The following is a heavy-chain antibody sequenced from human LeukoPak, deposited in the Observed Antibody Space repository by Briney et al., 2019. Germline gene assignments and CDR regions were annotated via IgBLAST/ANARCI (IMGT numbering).Heavy chain of an antibody. CDR3: ASLLAAAGNY. D-gene: IGHD6-13*01. V-gene: IGHV3-21*01. J-gene: IGHJ4*02. CDR2: ISSSSSYI. Sequence: PGGSLRLSCAASGVTFSSYSMNWVRQAPGKGLEWVSSISSSSSYIYYADSVKGRFTISRDNAKNSLYLQMNSLRAEDTAVYYCASLLAAAGNYWGQGTLVTVSS. CDR1: GVTFSSYS.